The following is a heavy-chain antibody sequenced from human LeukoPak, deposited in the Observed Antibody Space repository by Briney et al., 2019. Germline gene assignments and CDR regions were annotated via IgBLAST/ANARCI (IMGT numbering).Heavy chain of an antibody. CDR2: IYYSGST. V-gene: IGHV4-39*01. CDR3: ARVCSSTSCYPDY. J-gene: IGHJ4*02. CDR1: GGSISSSSYY. D-gene: IGHD2-2*01. Sequence: SETLSLTCTVSGGSISSSSYYWVWIRQPPGKGLEWIGSIYYSGSTYYNPSLKSRVTISVDTSKNQFSPKLSSVTAADTAVYYCARVCSSTSCYPDYWGQGTLVTVSS.